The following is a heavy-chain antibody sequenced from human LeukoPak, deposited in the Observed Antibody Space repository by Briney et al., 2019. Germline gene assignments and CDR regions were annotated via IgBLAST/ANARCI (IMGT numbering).Heavy chain of an antibody. CDR3: ARDASGGDLPFDY. Sequence: GGSLRLSCAASGFTFSTFEMNWVRQAPGKGLEWLSYISGGGETRYYADSVKGRFTISRDNGKNSLYLQMNSLRAEDTAVYYCARDASGGDLPFDYWGQGALVTVSS. CDR2: ISGGGETR. V-gene: IGHV3-48*03. D-gene: IGHD2-21*02. J-gene: IGHJ4*02. CDR1: GFTFSTFE.